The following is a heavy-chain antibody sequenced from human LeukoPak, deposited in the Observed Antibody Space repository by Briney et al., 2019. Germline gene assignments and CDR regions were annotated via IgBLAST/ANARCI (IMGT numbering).Heavy chain of an antibody. V-gene: IGHV3-48*03. CDR3: ARIVAVADDP. CDR1: GFTFDNYA. Sequence: GRSLRLSCAASGFTFDNYAMHWVRQAPGKGREWISYISSSSSTIYYADSVKGRFTISRDNAKNSLYLQMNSLRAEDTAVYYCARIVAVADDPWGQGTLVTVSS. J-gene: IGHJ5*02. CDR2: ISSSSSTI. D-gene: IGHD6-19*01.